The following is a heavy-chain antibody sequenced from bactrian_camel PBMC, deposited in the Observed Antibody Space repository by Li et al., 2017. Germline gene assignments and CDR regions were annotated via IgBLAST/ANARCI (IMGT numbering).Heavy chain of an antibody. D-gene: IGHD3*01. CDR2: VDSDGRT. V-gene: IGHV3S53*01. Sequence: HVQLVESGGGSVQAGGSLALSCVAAKLAYSSNCMGWFRQTPGKEREGVASVDSDGRTTYADSVKGRFTVSADKAGSFLTLQMNSVKPEDTAMYYCAADLGDCSTGDCYCHPANDFRYWGRGTQVTVS. J-gene: IGHJ6*01. CDR1: KLAYSSNC. CDR3: AADLGDCSTGDCYCHPANDFRY.